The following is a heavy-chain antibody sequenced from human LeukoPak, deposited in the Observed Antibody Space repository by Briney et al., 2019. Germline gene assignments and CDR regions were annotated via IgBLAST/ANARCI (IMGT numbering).Heavy chain of an antibody. V-gene: IGHV1-2*02. CDR1: GYTFTGYY. CDR3: ARDLSEVTMIEPDY. D-gene: IGHD3-22*01. CDR2: INPNSGGT. J-gene: IGHJ4*02. Sequence: ASVKVSCKASGYTFTGYYMHRVRQAPGQGLEWMGWINPNSGGTNYAQKFQGRVTMTRDTSISTAYMELSRLRSDDTAVYYCARDLSEVTMIEPDYWGQGTLVTVSS.